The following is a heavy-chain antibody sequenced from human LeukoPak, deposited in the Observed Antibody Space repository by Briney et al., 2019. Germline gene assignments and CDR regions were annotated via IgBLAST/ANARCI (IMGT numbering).Heavy chain of an antibody. CDR2: IYYSGST. J-gene: IGHJ4*02. CDR1: GGSISSYY. Sequence: SGTLSLTCTVSGGSISSYYWSWIRQPPGKGLEWIGYIYYSGSTNYNPSLKSRVTISVDTSKNQFSLKLSSVTAADTAVYYCARDTGDGYNEYYFDYWGQGTLITVSS. V-gene: IGHV4-59*01. CDR3: ARDTGDGYNEYYFDY. D-gene: IGHD5-24*01.